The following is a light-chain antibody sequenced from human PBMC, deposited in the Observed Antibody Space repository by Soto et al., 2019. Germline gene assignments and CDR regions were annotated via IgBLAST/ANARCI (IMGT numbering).Light chain of an antibody. CDR1: SSDVGGYNY. CDR3: SSYTSSSTLYV. CDR2: DVS. V-gene: IGLV2-14*01. J-gene: IGLJ1*01. Sequence: QSVLTQPASVSGSPGQSITISCTGTSSDVGGYNYVSWYQQHPGKAPKLMIYDVSNRPSGVSNRFSGSTSGNRASLTISGLQAEDEADYYCSSYTSSSTLYVFGTGTKVTVL.